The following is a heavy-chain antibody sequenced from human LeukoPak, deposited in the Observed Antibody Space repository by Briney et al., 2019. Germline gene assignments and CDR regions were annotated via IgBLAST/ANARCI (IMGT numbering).Heavy chain of an antibody. J-gene: IGHJ4*02. CDR2: ISGSGSPI. V-gene: IGHV3-11*01. CDR3: ARDKGGRGFTYGQPLDY. CDR1: GFTFSDYY. Sequence: GGSLRLSCATSGFTFSDYYMSWIRQAPGKGLEWVSYISGSGSPIYDADSVKGRFTVSRDNARNSLYLQMNSLRAEDTAVYYCARDKGGRGFTYGQPLDYWGQGTLVTVSS. D-gene: IGHD5-18*01.